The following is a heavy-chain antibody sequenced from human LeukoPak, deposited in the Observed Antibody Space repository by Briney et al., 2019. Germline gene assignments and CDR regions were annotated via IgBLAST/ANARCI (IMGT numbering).Heavy chain of an antibody. Sequence: GGSLRLSCAASGFSFSSYWMSWVRQAPGKGLEWVANIKQDGSEKYYVDSVKGRFTLSRDNAKNSLYLQINSLRTEDTAVYYCARDLNYYDSSGYYNYWGQGSLVTVYS. CDR3: ARDLNYYDSSGYYNY. J-gene: IGHJ4*02. CDR2: IKQDGSEK. CDR1: GFSFSSYW. V-gene: IGHV3-7*01. D-gene: IGHD3-22*01.